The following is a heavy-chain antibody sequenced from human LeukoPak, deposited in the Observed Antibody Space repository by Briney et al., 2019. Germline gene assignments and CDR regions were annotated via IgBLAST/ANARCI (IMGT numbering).Heavy chain of an antibody. Sequence: GGSLRLSCAASGFTFSSYWMSWVRQAPGKGLEWVANIKQDGSEKYYVDSVKGRFTISRDNAKNSLYLQMNSLRAEDTAVYYCARDRYYYDSSASGAFDIWGQGTMVTVSS. CDR1: GFTFSSYW. J-gene: IGHJ3*02. D-gene: IGHD3-22*01. V-gene: IGHV3-7*01. CDR2: IKQDGSEK. CDR3: ARDRYYYDSSASGAFDI.